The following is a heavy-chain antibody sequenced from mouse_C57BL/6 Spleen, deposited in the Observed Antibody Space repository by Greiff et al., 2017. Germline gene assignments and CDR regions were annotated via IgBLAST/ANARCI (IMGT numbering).Heavy chain of an antibody. D-gene: IGHD2-1*01. Sequence: VKLQQPGAELARPGSSVKLSCKPSGYTFTSYWMHWVKQRPIQGLEWLGNIDPSDSETLYNQKFKDKATMTGDKSSSTAYMQLSSLTSEDSAVYYCARGGYGKYDRYFDVWGTGTTVTVSS. V-gene: IGHV1-52*01. CDR2: IDPSDSET. CDR1: GYTFTSYW. J-gene: IGHJ1*03. CDR3: ARGGYGKYDRYFDV.